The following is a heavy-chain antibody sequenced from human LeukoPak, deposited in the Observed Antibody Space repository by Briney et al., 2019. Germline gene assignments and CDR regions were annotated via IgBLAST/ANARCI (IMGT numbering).Heavy chain of an antibody. CDR3: AAFYDSETTTYSGFEF. D-gene: IGHD2/OR15-2a*01. CDR2: ISSVRNYK. J-gene: IGHJ4*02. Sequence: PGTSLRLSCAASGFTFSTYGMHWVRQAPGRGLEWVSSISSVRNYKSYADSMRGRFTISRDNAKSTLYLQMNSLRVEDTAVYYCAAFYDSETTTYSGFEFWGQGTLVTVSS. CDR1: GFTFSTYG. V-gene: IGHV3-21*06.